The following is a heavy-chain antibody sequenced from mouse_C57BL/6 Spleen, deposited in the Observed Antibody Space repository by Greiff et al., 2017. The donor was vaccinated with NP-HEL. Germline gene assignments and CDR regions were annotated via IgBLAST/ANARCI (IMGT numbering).Heavy chain of an antibody. D-gene: IGHD1-1*01. CDR2: ISSGSSTI. V-gene: IGHV5-17*01. J-gene: IGHJ2*01. Sequence: EVHLVESGGGLVKPGGSLKLSCAASGFTFSDYGMHWVRQAPEKGLEWVAYISSGSSTIYYADTVKGRFTISRDNAKNTLFLQMTSLRSEDTAMYYCARDPNYYGSSYCFDYWGQGTTLTVSS. CDR3: ARDPNYYGSSYCFDY. CDR1: GFTFSDYG.